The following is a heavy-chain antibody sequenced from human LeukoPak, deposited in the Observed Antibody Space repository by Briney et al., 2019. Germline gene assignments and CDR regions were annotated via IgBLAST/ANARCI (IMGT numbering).Heavy chain of an antibody. D-gene: IGHD1-1*01. V-gene: IGHV3-30*02. CDR2: IRYDGSNK. Sequence: VGSLRLSCAASGFTFSSYGMHWVRQAPGKGLEWVAFIRYDGSNKYYADSVKGRFTISRDNSKNTLYLQMNSLRAEDTAVYYCAKDVSAGTTHFDYWGQGTLVTVSS. CDR3: AKDVSAGTTHFDY. J-gene: IGHJ4*02. CDR1: GFTFSSYG.